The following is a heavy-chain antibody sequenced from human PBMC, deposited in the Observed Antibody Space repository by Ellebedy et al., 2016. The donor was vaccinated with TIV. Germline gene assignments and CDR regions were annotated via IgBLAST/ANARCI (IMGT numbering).Heavy chain of an antibody. CDR1: GFTFSSYS. CDR2: ISSSSSYI. Sequence: PGGSLRLSCAASGFTFSSYSMNWVRQAPGKGLEWVSSISSSSSYIYYADSVKGRFTISRDNAKNSLYLQMTSLRDEDTAVYYFARTYGSGSSTHYYGMDVWGQGTTVTVSS. CDR3: ARTYGSGSSTHYYGMDV. J-gene: IGHJ6*02. D-gene: IGHD3-10*01. V-gene: IGHV3-21*01.